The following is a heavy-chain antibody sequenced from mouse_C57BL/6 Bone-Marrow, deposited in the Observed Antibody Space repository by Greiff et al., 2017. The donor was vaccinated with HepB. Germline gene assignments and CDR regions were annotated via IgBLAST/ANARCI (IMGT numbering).Heavy chain of an antibody. Sequence: QVQLQQPGAELVKPGASVKLSCKASGFTFTSYWMQWVQQRPGQGLEWIGEIAPSDSYTNYNQKFKGKATLTVDIASSTAYMQLSSLTSEDSAVYYCARQLFTTGVAFDYWGQGTTLTVSS. CDR2: IAPSDSYT. D-gene: IGHD1-1*01. CDR3: ARQLFTTGVAFDY. V-gene: IGHV1-50*01. CDR1: GFTFTSYW. J-gene: IGHJ2*01.